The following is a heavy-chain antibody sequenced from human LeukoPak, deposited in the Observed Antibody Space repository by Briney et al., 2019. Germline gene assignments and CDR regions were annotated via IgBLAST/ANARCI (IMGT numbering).Heavy chain of an antibody. CDR3: AMLGYCSGGSCYQPAEYFQH. V-gene: IGHV1-69*13. J-gene: IGHJ1*01. CDR2: IIPIFGTA. Sequence: ASVKVSCKASGYTFTGYYMHWVRQAPGQGLEWMGGIIPIFGTANYAQKFQGRVTITADESTSTAYMELSSLRSEDTAVYYCAMLGYCSGGSCYQPAEYFQHWGQGTLVTVSS. D-gene: IGHD2-15*01. CDR1: GYTFTGYY.